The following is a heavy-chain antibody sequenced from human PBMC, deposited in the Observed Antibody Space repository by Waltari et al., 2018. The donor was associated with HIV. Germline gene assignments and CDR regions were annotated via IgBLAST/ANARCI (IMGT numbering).Heavy chain of an antibody. D-gene: IGHD3-3*01. CDR3: VKSHPLVTVKGSGFDS. V-gene: IGHV3-23*01. Sequence: EVQLLESGGGLVQPGGSLRHACVASEFTFSRHAMSWVRQAPGKGLEWLSAIDGGGVAAFYPDSAKGRFTISRDNSKNTLYLQMTSLRAEDTAVYYCVKSHPLVTVKGSGFDSWGQGTMVTVSS. CDR1: EFTFSRHA. J-gene: IGHJ3*02. CDR2: IDGGGVAA.